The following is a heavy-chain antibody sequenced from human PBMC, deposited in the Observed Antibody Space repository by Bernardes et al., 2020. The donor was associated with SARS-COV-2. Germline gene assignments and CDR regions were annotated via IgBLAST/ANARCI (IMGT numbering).Heavy chain of an antibody. CDR1: GFSLSTSGPG. Sequence: SGPTLVNPTQTLTLTCTFSGFSLSTSGPGVGWIRQPPGGALEWLAHLYWNDEGRSSPSLRTRLAITKDTSKNQVVLAMSNMDPVDTATYFCAHRVNLGAGGTYFDSWCQGALVTVSS. V-gene: IGHV2-5*01. D-gene: IGHD3-3*01. J-gene: IGHJ4*02. CDR2: LYWNDEG. CDR3: AHRVNLGAGGTYFDS.